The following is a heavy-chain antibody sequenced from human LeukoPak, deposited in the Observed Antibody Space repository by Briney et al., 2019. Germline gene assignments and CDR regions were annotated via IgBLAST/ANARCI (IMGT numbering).Heavy chain of an antibody. V-gene: IGHV5-51*01. CDR1: GYIFTNYW. D-gene: IGHD3-22*01. Sequence: GESLKISCKGSGYIFTNYWIGWVRQMPGEGREWMGIIYPGDSDTRYSPSFQGQVTISADKSISTAYLQWSSLKASDTAMYYCAMCYYDSSGYYERNAFDIWGQGTMVTVSS. CDR2: IYPGDSDT. J-gene: IGHJ3*02. CDR3: AMCYYDSSGYYERNAFDI.